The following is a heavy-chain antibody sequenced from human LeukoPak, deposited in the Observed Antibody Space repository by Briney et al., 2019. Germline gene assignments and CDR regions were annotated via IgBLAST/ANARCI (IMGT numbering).Heavy chain of an antibody. CDR3: ARDAGYGYDRFDY. V-gene: IGHV3-7*01. CDR2: INPDGSDK. Sequence: PGGSLRLSCGASGFSFRTSWLNWVRQAPGKGLEWVASINPDGSDKYSVDSVKGRFTISRDNAKNSLYLQMNSLRAEDTAVYYCARDAGYGYDRFDYWGQGTQVTVSS. CDR1: GFSFRTSW. D-gene: IGHD5-18*01. J-gene: IGHJ4*02.